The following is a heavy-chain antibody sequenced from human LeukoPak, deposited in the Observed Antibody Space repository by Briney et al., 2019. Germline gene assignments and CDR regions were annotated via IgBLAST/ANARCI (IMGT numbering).Heavy chain of an antibody. J-gene: IGHJ4*02. D-gene: IGHD3-22*01. CDR1: GFTFSNYN. Sequence: PGGSLRLSCAASGFTFSNYNMNWVRQAPGKGLEWVSSISSSSSYIYYADSVKVPFTISRDNAKNSLYLQMNSLRAEDTAVHYCARESHYYDSSGYDYGYFDYWGQGTLVTVSS. V-gene: IGHV3-21*01. CDR2: ISSSSSYI. CDR3: ARESHYYDSSGYDYGYFDY.